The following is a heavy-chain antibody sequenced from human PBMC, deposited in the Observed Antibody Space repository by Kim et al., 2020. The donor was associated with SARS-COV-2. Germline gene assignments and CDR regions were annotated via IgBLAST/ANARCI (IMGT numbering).Heavy chain of an antibody. Sequence: ASVKVSCKASGYTFTSYAMNWVRQAPGQGLEWMGWINTNTGNPTYAQGFTGRFVFSLDTSVSTAYLQISSLKAEDTAVYYCARGPQGFWSGYYYYYYMDVWGTGTTVTVSS. J-gene: IGHJ6*03. V-gene: IGHV7-4-1*02. CDR3: ARGPQGFWSGYYYYYYMDV. D-gene: IGHD3-3*01. CDR2: INTNTGNP. CDR1: GYTFTSYA.